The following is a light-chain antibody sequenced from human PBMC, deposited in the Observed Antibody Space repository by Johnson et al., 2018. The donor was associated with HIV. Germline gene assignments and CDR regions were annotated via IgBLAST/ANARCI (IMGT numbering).Light chain of an antibody. J-gene: IGLJ1*01. CDR3: GTWDSSLSAGGYV. Sequence: QSVLTQPPSVSAAPGQKVTISCSGSSSNIGNNYVSWYQQLPGTAPKLLIYDNNKRPSGIPDRFYGSKSGTSATLGITVLQTGDEADYYCGTWDSSLSAGGYVFGTGTKVTVL. V-gene: IGLV1-51*01. CDR2: DNN. CDR1: SSNIGNNY.